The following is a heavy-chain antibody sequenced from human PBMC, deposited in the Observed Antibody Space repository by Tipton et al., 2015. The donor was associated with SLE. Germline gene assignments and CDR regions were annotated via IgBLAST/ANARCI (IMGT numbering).Heavy chain of an antibody. J-gene: IGHJ4*02. CDR1: GGSTNGYY. Sequence: TLSLTCTVSGGSTNGYYWNWIRQPPGKGLEWIGYSYSSGSTKYNPSLKSRVAISVETSRNQFSLKLRSVTAADTAVYYCARVKNWGLVDSWGQGTLVTVSS. CDR2: SYSSGST. D-gene: IGHD7-27*01. V-gene: IGHV4-4*08. CDR3: ARVKNWGLVDS.